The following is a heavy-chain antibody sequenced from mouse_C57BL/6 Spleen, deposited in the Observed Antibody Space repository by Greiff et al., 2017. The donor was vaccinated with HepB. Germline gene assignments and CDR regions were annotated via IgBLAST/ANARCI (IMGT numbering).Heavy chain of an antibody. CDR3: ARKPYDAPLGFDY. D-gene: IGHD2-3*01. J-gene: IGHJ2*01. V-gene: IGHV2-2*01. CDR2: IWSGGST. Sequence: VKLMESGPGLVQPSQSLSITCTVSGFSLTSYGVHWVRQSPGKGLEWLGVIWSGGSTDYNAAFISRLSISKDNSKSQVFLKMNSLQADDTAIYYCARKPYDAPLGFDYWGQGTTLTVSS. CDR1: GFSLTSYG.